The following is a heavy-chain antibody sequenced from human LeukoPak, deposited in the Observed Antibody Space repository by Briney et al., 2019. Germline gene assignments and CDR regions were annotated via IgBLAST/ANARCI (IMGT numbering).Heavy chain of an antibody. V-gene: IGHV4-39*01. D-gene: IGHD3-16*01. CDR3: ARHYTLNWFDH. Sequence: PSETLSLTCTVSGGSISSSSYYWGWIRQPPGKGLEWIGSIYYSGSTYYNPSLKSRVTISVDTSKNQFSLKLSSVTAADTAVYYCARHYTLNWFDHWGQGTLVTVSS. J-gene: IGHJ5*02. CDR2: IYYSGST. CDR1: GGSISSSSYY.